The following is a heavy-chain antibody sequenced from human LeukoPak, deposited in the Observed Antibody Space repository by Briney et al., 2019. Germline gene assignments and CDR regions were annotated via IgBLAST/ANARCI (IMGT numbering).Heavy chain of an antibody. V-gene: IGHV3-21*01. CDR3: ARGGSGNWNAPFDY. CDR2: ISSSSSYI. J-gene: IGHJ4*02. Sequence: GGSLRLSCAASGFTFSSYSMNWVRQAPGTGLEWVSSISSSSSYIYYADSTKGGFTISRDNAKNSLYLQVNTLRAEDTAVYYCARGGSGNWNAPFDYWGQGTLVTVSS. D-gene: IGHD1-1*01. CDR1: GFTFSSYS.